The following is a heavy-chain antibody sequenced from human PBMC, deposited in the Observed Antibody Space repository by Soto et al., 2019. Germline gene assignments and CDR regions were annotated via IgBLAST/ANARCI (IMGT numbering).Heavy chain of an antibody. CDR3: ARAVARVWWFDP. CDR2: IIPIFGTT. CDR1: GGTFSSYA. Sequence: SVKVSCKASGGTFSSYAISWVRQAPGQGLEWMGGIIPIFGTTNYAQKLQGRVTMTTDTSTSTAYMELRSLRSDDTAVYYCARAVARVWWFDPWGQGTLVTVSS. D-gene: IGHD5-12*01. V-gene: IGHV1-69*05. J-gene: IGHJ5*02.